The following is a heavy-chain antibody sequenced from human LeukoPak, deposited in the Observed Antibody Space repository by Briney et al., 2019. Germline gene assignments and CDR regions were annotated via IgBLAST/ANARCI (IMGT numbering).Heavy chain of an antibody. Sequence: GESLRLSCAASGFTFSSYAMSWVRQAPGKGLEWVSAITSIGGSTYYADSVKARFTISRDNSKNTLYLQMNSLRAEDTAVYYCAKSLIVDDILTGYSYVHGMDVWGQGTTVPVS. CDR1: GFTFSSYA. J-gene: IGHJ6*02. V-gene: IGHV3-23*01. D-gene: IGHD3-9*01. CDR2: ITSIGGST. CDR3: AKSLIVDDILTGYSYVHGMDV.